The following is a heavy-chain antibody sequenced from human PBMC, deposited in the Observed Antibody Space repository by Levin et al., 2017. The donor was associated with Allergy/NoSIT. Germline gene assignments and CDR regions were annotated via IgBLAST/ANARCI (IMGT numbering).Heavy chain of an antibody. CDR1: GYTFTSYA. J-gene: IGHJ4*02. CDR2: INAGNGNT. CDR3: AGSPTIIAARVIY. Sequence: ASVKVSCKASGYTFTSYAMHWVRQAPGQRLEWMGWINAGNGNTKYSQKFQGRVTITRDTSASTAYMELSSLRSEDTAVYYCAGSPTIIAARVIYWGQGTLVTVSS. D-gene: IGHD6-6*01. V-gene: IGHV1-3*01.